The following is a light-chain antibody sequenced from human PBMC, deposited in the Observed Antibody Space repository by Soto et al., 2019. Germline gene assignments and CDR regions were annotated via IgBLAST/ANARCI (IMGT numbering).Light chain of an antibody. Sequence: EIVLTQSPGTLSLSPGESATLSCRASQSVSSSYLAWYQQKPGQAPRLLLYGASSRVTGIPDRFSGSGSGTDFTLTISRLEPEDFAVYYCPQYGSSGYTFGQGTKLEIK. J-gene: IGKJ2*01. CDR2: GAS. CDR1: QSVSSSY. CDR3: PQYGSSGYT. V-gene: IGKV3-20*01.